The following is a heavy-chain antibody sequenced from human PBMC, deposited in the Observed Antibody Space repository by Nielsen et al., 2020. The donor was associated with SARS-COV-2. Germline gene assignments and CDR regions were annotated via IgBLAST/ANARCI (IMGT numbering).Heavy chain of an antibody. J-gene: IGHJ4*02. Sequence: GESLKISCAASGFTFSDHYMTWIRQTPGKGLEWVSYITNTDAKYYADSVKGRFTISRDNAKNSLYLQMNSLRAEDTAVYYCARVGTTVDYWGQGTLVTVSS. D-gene: IGHD1-7*01. CDR2: ITNTDAK. V-gene: IGHV3-11*04. CDR1: GFTFSDHY. CDR3: ARVGTTVDY.